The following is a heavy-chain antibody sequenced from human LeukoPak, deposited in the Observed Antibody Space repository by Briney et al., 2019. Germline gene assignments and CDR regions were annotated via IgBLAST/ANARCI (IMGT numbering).Heavy chain of an antibody. CDR2: ISYDGSNK. J-gene: IGHJ4*02. CDR1: GFTFSSYG. Sequence: QPGRSLRLSCAASGFTFSSYGMHWVRQALGKGLEWVAVISYDGSNKYYADSVKGRFTISRDNSKNTLYLQMNSLRAEDTAVYYCAKCSDYYDSSGSFDYWGQGTLVTVSS. V-gene: IGHV3-30*18. D-gene: IGHD3-22*01. CDR3: AKCSDYYDSSGSFDY.